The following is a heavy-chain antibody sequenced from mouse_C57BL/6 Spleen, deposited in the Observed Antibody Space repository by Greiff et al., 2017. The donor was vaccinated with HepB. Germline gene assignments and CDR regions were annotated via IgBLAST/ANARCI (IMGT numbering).Heavy chain of an antibody. CDR1: GFSLTSYG. CDR3: ASYHYAMDY. Sequence: VQLQESGPGLVQPSQSLSITCTVSGFSLTSYGVHWVRQSPGKGLEWLGVIWSGGSTDYNAAFISRLSISKDNSKSQVFFKMNSLQADDTAIYYCASYHYAMDYWGQGTSVTVSS. V-gene: IGHV2-2*01. CDR2: IWSGGST. J-gene: IGHJ4*01.